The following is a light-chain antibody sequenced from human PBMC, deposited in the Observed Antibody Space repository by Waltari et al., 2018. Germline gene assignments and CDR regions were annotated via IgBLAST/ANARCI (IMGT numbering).Light chain of an antibody. CDR2: GKD. Sequence: SSELTQDPAVSVALGQTVRITCQGDSLRTSYASWYQLKPGQAPVLVIYGKDKRPSGIPDRMSGDSSGATSSWTITGAQAEDEADYYCSSRNGRANQVVFAGGTKVTVL. V-gene: IGLV3-19*01. J-gene: IGLJ3*02. CDR3: SSRNGRANQVV. CDR1: SLRTSY.